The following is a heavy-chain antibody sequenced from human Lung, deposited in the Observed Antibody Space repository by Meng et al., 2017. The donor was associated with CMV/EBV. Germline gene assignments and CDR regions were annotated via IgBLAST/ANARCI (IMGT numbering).Heavy chain of an antibody. CDR1: GFTFSTYW. CDR3: ARERHGLYCSNSNYSHYFYYSMNV. D-gene: IGHD2-2*01. CDR2: INQDGSVK. Sequence: GESLKISCAASGFTFSTYWMSWVRQAPGKGLEWVANINQDGSVKYYVDSVKGRFTISRDNSKKSLYLQMNSLGAEDTAVYYCARERHGLYCSNSNYSHYFYYSMNVWGQGTTVTVSS. J-gene: IGHJ6*02. V-gene: IGHV3-7*01.